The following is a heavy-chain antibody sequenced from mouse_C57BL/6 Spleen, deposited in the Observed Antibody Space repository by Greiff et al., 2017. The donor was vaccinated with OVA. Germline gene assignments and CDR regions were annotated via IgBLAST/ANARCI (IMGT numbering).Heavy chain of an antibody. CDR3: ARGIYYYGSSPYAMDY. D-gene: IGHD1-1*01. Sequence: QVQLQQPGAELVMPGASVKLSCKASGYTFTSYWMHWVKQRPGQGLEWIGEIDPSDSYTNYNQKFKGKSTLTVDKSSGTAYMQLSSLTSEDSAVYYCARGIYYYGSSPYAMDYWGQGTSVTVSS. CDR2: IDPSDSYT. V-gene: IGHV1-69*01. J-gene: IGHJ4*01. CDR1: GYTFTSYW.